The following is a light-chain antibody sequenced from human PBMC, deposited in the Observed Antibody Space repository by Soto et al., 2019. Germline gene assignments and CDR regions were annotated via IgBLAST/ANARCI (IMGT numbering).Light chain of an antibody. CDR1: QSVSSSY. CDR3: QQYNNWPPWT. CDR2: GAS. Sequence: ETVLTQSPGTLSLSPGERATLSCRASQSVSSSYLAWYHQRPGQAPRLLIYGASTRATGIPARFSGSGSGTEFTLTISSLQSEDFAVYYCQQYNNWPPWTFGQGTKVDIK. V-gene: IGKV3-15*01. J-gene: IGKJ1*01.